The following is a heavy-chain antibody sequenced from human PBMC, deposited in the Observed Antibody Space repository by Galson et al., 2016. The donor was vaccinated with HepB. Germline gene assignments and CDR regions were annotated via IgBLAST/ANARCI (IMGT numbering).Heavy chain of an antibody. CDR3: ARISPPYDYDWGSYRPKKPPALDY. J-gene: IGHJ4*02. Sequence: ETLSLTCVVSGGPFSGYYWSWIRQPPGKGLEWIGEINHSGSTNYNPSLKSRVNILVDTSKEEISLKLNSVTAADTAVYYCARISPPYDYDWGSYRPKKPPALDYWGQGTLVTVSS. D-gene: IGHD3-16*02. CDR1: GGPFSGYY. V-gene: IGHV4-34*01. CDR2: INHSGST.